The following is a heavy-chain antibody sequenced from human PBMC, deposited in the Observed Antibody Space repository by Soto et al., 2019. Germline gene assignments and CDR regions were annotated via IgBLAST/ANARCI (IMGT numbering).Heavy chain of an antibody. V-gene: IGHV4-59*01. CDR3: ARDDPFDP. CDR2: IHSSGKS. CDR1: GGAFRSYF. Sequence: QVRLQESGPQLVKPSATLSLTCTVSGGAFRSYFWSWIRQPPGKGLEWIGNIHSSGKSNYNPSFKSRVSMSIDPSKNPFSVRLTSVSAADTAVYFCARDDPFDPWGQGILVTVSS. J-gene: IGHJ5*02.